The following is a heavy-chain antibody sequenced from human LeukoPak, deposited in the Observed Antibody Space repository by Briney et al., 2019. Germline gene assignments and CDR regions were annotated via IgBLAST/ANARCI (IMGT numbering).Heavy chain of an antibody. CDR2: MNPNSGNT. Sequence: ASVKVSCKASGYTFTRYDINWVRQATGQGLEWMGWMNPNSGNTGYAQKFQGRVTMTRNTSISTAYMELGSLRSEDTAVYYCARSRPRWLQSQGDYWGQGTLVTVSS. CDR3: ARSRPRWLQSQGDY. J-gene: IGHJ4*02. V-gene: IGHV1-8*01. CDR1: GYTFTRYD. D-gene: IGHD5-24*01.